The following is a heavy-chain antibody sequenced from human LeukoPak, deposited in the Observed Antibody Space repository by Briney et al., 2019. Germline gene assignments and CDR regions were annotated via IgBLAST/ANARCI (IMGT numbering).Heavy chain of an antibody. J-gene: IGHJ5*02. CDR3: ARVVPAAIMSGFDP. D-gene: IGHD2-2*01. CDR1: GYTFTSYD. Sequence: ASVKVSCKASGYTFTSYDINWVRQATGQGLEWMGWMNPNSGNTGYAQKFQGRVTITTDESTSTAYMELSSLRSEDTAVYYCARVVPAAIMSGFDPWGQGTLVTVSS. CDR2: MNPNSGNT. V-gene: IGHV1-8*01.